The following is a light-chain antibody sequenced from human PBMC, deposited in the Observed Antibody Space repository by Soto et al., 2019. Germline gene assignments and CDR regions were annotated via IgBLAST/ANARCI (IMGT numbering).Light chain of an antibody. CDR3: QQYGSSLWT. V-gene: IGKV3-20*01. CDR1: QSVSSSS. Sequence: EIVLTQFPGTLSLSPGERATLSYRASQSVSSSSLGWYQHKPGQAPRLLIDGASSRASGIPGRFRGSGSGADFTLSISRLEPEDFAVCNCQQYGSSLWTFGQGTELEIK. J-gene: IGKJ1*01. CDR2: GAS.